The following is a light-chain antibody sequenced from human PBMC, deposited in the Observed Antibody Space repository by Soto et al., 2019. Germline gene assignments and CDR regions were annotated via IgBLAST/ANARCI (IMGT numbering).Light chain of an antibody. CDR2: EVS. V-gene: IGLV2-14*01. J-gene: IGLJ1*01. CDR3: SSYTSISTLYV. Sequence: QSALTQPASVSGSPGQSITIACTGTNSDVGGYNYVSWYQQHPGKAPELMIYEVSHRPSGVSNRFSGSKSDNTASLTISGLQAEDEADYYCSSYTSISTLYVFGTRTKVTVL. CDR1: NSDVGGYNY.